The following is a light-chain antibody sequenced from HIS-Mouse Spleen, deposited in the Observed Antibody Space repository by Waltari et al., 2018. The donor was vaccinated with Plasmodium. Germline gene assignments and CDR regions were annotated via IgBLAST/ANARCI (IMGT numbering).Light chain of an antibody. V-gene: IGKV4-1*01. J-gene: IGKJ4*02. CDR1: QIVLYSSNNKNY. CDR2: WAS. CDR3: QQYYSTPLT. Sequence: DIVMTQSPDSLAVSLGERATINCKSSQIVLYSSNNKNYLAWYQQKPGQPPKLLIYWASTRESVVPDRFSGSGSGTEFTLTISSLQAEDVAVYYCQQYYSTPLTFGGGTKVEIK.